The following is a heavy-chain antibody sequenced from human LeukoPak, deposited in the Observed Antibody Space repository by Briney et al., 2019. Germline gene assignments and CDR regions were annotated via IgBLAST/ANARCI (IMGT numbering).Heavy chain of an antibody. CDR2: IYYSGST. V-gene: IGHV4-39*01. CDR3: ARLSSSWILDY. D-gene: IGHD6-13*01. CDR1: GGSISSSNYF. J-gene: IGHJ4*02. Sequence: PSETLSLTCTVSGGSISSSNYFWGWIRQPPGKGLEWIGSIYYSGSTHYNPSLKSRVTISVATSKNQFSLNLNSVTAADTAVYYRARLSSSWILDYWGQGTLVTVSS.